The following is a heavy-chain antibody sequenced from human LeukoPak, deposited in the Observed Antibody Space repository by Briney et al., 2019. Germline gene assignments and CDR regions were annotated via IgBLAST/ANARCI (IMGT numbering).Heavy chain of an antibody. CDR2: IYSGGST. D-gene: IGHD6-25*01. CDR3: ARDQRDYFDY. CDR1: GFTVSSNY. V-gene: IGHV3-53*01. J-gene: IGHJ4*02. Sequence: GGSLRLSCAASGFTVSSNYMSWVRQAPGKGLEWVSVIYSGGSTYYADSVKGRYTISRDNSKNTLYLQMNSLRAEDTAVYYCARDQRDYFDYWGQGTLVTVSS.